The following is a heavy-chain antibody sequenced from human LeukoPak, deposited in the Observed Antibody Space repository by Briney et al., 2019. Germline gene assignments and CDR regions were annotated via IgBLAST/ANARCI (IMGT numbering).Heavy chain of an antibody. CDR3: ARDHYFGDSGYSRSLDY. CDR1: GFALNGYS. CDR2: ISGDSTNI. J-gene: IGHJ4*02. Sequence: GGSLRLSCAASGFALNGYSMIWVRQAPGKGLEGLSYISGDSTNIFYADSVKGRFTISRDNAKNSLYLQMNSLRAEDTAVYYCARDHYFGDSGYSRSLDYWGQGTLVTVSS. D-gene: IGHD3-10*01. V-gene: IGHV3-48*01.